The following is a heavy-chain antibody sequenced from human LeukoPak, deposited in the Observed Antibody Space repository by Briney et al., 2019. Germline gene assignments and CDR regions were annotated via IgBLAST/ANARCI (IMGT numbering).Heavy chain of an antibody. CDR2: IGTAGDT. V-gene: IGHV3-13*01. CDR3: VRQQTPHGNFDY. D-gene: IGHD1-26*01. CDR1: GFTFSNHA. J-gene: IGHJ4*02. Sequence: GGSLRLSCATSGFTFSNHAMHWVRQASGKGLEWVSAIGTAGDTFYPGSVKGRFTISRENAKNSLSLQMSSLRAEDTAVYYCVRQQTPHGNFDYWGQGTLVTVSS.